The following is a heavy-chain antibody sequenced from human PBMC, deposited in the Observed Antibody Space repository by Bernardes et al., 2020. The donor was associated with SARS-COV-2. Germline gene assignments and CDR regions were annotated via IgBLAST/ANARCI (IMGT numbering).Heavy chain of an antibody. V-gene: IGHV5-51*01. CDR1: GYSFTTYW. D-gene: IGHD1-26*01. J-gene: IGHJ3*02. CDR3: AKAASSGSTPRDAFDI. CDR2: VYPGNSDT. Sequence: GASLKISSKGSGYSFTTYWIGWVRQMPGKGLEWMGIVYPGNSDTRYSPSFQGQVTISADKSISTAYLQWSSLRASDTAMYYCAKAASSGSTPRDAFDIWGQGTMVTVSS.